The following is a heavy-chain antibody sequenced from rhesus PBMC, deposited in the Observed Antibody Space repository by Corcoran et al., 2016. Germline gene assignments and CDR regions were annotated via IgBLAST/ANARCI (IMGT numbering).Heavy chain of an antibody. CDR1: GFTFSSYW. CDR3: AKDFKLYGLDS. V-gene: IGHV3S25*01. CDR2: INNGGGST. Sequence: EVQLVESGGGLTKPGGSLRLSCAASGFTFSSYWMNWVRRAHGKGLAWVSAINNGGGSTYYADSVKDRFTISRDNSKNTLSLQMNILGSEDTAVYYCAKDFKLYGLDSWGQGVVVTVSS. J-gene: IGHJ6*01.